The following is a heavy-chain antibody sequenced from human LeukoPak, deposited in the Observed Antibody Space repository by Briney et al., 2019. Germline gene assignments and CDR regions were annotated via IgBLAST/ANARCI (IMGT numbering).Heavy chain of an antibody. CDR1: GFTFSSYE. V-gene: IGHV3-48*03. CDR3: ARDGFVWASGIDYGWFDY. D-gene: IGHD4-17*01. CDR2: ITSSGTTK. Sequence: PGGSLRLSCAASGFTFSSYEMNWVRQAPGKGLEWVSYITSSGTTKYYADSVRGRFTISRDNAKNSLYLQLNSLRAEDTAVYYCARDGFVWASGIDYGWFDYWGRGTLVTVSS. J-gene: IGHJ4*02.